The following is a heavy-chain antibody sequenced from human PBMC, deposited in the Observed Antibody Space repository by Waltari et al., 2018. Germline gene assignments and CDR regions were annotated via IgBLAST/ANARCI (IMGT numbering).Heavy chain of an antibody. CDR3: ARVVPADTGYGMDV. V-gene: IGHV1-69*09. CDR2: IIPNLGIA. Sequence: QVQLVQSGAEVKKPGSSVKVSCKASGGTFSSYAISWVRQAPGQGLEWMGRIIPNLGIANTAQKFQGRVTITADKSTSTAYMELSSLRSEDTAVYYCARVVPADTGYGMDVWGQGTTVTVSS. D-gene: IGHD2-2*01. CDR1: GGTFSSYA. J-gene: IGHJ6*02.